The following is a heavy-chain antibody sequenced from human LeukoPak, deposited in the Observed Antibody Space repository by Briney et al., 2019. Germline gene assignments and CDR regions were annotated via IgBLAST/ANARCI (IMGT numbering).Heavy chain of an antibody. CDR3: ASPATGYYYGMDV. J-gene: IGHJ6*02. D-gene: IGHD5-12*01. Sequence: PSGSLRLSCAASGFTFSSSWMNWVRKAPRQGQGLVANIKQDGSDKYYVDSVKGRFSISRDNAKNSLYLQMNSLRAEDTAVYYCASPATGYYYGMDVWGQGTTVTVSS. CDR2: IKQDGSDK. CDR1: GFTFSSSW. V-gene: IGHV3-7*01.